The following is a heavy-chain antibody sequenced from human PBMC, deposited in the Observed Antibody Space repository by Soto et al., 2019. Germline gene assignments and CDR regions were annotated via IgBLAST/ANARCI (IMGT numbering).Heavy chain of an antibody. V-gene: IGHV3-30*18. CDR2: ISYDGGEK. CDR3: AKALGELSPESYDS. J-gene: IGHJ4*02. Sequence: QVQLVESGGGVVQPGRSLRLSCAASGFTFSYYNMHWVRQAPGKGLEWVAVISYDGGEKYYADSVKGRFTISRDNSKNTLTLQMNSLRVDDTAVYYCAKALGELSPESYDSWGQGTLITVSS. CDR1: GFTFSYYN. D-gene: IGHD3-16*02.